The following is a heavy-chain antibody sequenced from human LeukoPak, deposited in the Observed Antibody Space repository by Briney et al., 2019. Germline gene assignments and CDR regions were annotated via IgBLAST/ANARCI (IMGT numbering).Heavy chain of an antibody. V-gene: IGHV3-74*01. D-gene: IGHD2-2*01. CDR2: INSDGSST. CDR1: GFTFSSYS. J-gene: IGHJ3*02. CDR3: ARDTSYCSSTSCEGGDAFDI. Sequence: PGGSLRLSCAASGFTFSSYSMNWVRQAPGKGLVWVSRINSDGSSTSYADSVKGRFTISRDNAKNTLYLQMNSLRAEDTAVYYCARDTSYCSSTSCEGGDAFDIWGQGTMVTVSS.